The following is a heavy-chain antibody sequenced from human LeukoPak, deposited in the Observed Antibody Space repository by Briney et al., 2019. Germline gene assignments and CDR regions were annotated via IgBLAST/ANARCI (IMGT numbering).Heavy chain of an antibody. D-gene: IGHD1-26*01. CDR2: ISSSSSYI. Sequence: GGSLRLSCAASGFTFSSYSVNWVRQAPGKGLEWVSSISSSSSYIYYADSVKGRFTISRDNAKNSLYLQMNSLRAEDTAVYYCARGLSLKPIVGATTEPSRGAFDIWGQGTMVTVSS. CDR1: GFTFSSYS. CDR3: ARGLSLKPIVGATTEPSRGAFDI. J-gene: IGHJ3*02. V-gene: IGHV3-21*01.